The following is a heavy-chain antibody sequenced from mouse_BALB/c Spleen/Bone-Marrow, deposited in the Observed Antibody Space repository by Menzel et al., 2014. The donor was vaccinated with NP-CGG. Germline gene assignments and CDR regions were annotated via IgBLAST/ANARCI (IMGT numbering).Heavy chain of an antibody. D-gene: IGHD2-3*01. CDR3: ARGLLQYYYAMDY. CDR2: IDPANGNP. Sequence: VQLQQSGAELVKPGASVKLSCTASGFNIKDTYMHWVKQRPEQGLEWIGRIDPANGNPKYDPKFQGKATITADTSSNTAYLQLSSLTSEDTAVYYCARGLLQYYYAMDYWGQGTSVTVSS. CDR1: GFNIKDTY. J-gene: IGHJ4*01. V-gene: IGHV14-3*02.